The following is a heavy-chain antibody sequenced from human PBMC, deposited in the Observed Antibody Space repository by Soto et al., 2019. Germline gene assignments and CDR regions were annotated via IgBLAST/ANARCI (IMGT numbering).Heavy chain of an antibody. CDR3: ATCLSKRGYYMDA. D-gene: IGHD1-26*01. V-gene: IGHV3-74*01. CDR1: GFSFSIYW. CDR2: IITDGSST. Sequence: EVQLVESGGGLVQPGGSLILSCAASGFSFSIYWMHWVRQAPGKGLVWVSRIITDGSSTSYADSVKGRFTISRDNAKKTLYLQMNSRRAEDTAVYYCATCLSKRGYYMDAWGKGTTVTVSS. J-gene: IGHJ6*03.